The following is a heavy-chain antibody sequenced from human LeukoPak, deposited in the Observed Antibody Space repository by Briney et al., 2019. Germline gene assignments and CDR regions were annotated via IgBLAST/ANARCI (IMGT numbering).Heavy chain of an antibody. CDR2: MNPNSGNT. Sequence: ASVKVSCKASGYSFTSYGINWVRQATGQGLEWMGWMNPNSGNTGYAQKFQGRVTITRNTSISTAYMELSSLRSEDTAVYYCARGEESYYDFWSGYNNWFDPWGQGTLVTVSS. J-gene: IGHJ5*02. D-gene: IGHD3-3*01. CDR3: ARGEESYYDFWSGYNNWFDP. V-gene: IGHV1-8*03. CDR1: GYSFTSYG.